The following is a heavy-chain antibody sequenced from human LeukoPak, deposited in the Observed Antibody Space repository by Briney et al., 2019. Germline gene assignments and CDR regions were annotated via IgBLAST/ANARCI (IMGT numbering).Heavy chain of an antibody. CDR3: AKSPHAWGFGWFDP. J-gene: IGHJ5*02. Sequence: QPGRSLRLSCAASGFTFSSYAMSWVRQAPGKGLEWVSAISGSGGSTYYADSVKGRFTISRDNSKNTLYLQMNSLRAEDTAVYYCAKSPHAWGFGWFDPWGQGTLVTVSS. V-gene: IGHV3-23*01. CDR1: GFTFSSYA. CDR2: ISGSGGST. D-gene: IGHD7-27*01.